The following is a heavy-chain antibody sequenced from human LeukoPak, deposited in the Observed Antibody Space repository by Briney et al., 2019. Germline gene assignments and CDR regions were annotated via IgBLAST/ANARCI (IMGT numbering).Heavy chain of an antibody. Sequence: PSETLSLTCTVSGGSISSSSYYWGWIRQPPGKGLEWIGSIYYSGSTYYNPSLKSRVTISVDTSKNQFSLKLSSVTAADTAVYYCGRGTPTFDYWGQGTLVTVSS. V-gene: IGHV4-39*07. J-gene: IGHJ4*02. D-gene: IGHD3-16*01. CDR2: IYYSGST. CDR1: GGSISSSSYY. CDR3: GRGTPTFDY.